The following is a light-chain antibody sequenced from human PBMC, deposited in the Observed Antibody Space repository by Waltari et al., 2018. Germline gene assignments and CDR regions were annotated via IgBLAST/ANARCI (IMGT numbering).Light chain of an antibody. CDR1: QTISSW. Sequence: EIQMTPSPSSLSASVGDRVTTTCRASQTISSWLAWYQQKPGKAPKLLFYKASTLESGVPSRFSGSGSGTEFTLTISSLQPGDFATYYCQQFNSFPWTFGHGTKVEIK. CDR3: QQFNSFPWT. CDR2: KAS. J-gene: IGKJ1*01. V-gene: IGKV1-5*03.